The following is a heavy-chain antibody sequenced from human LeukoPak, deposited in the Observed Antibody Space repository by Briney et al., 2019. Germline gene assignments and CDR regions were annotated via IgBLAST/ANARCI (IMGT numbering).Heavy chain of an antibody. D-gene: IGHD1-26*01. J-gene: IGHJ4*02. CDR1: GSSISSYY. V-gene: IGHV4-59*12. Sequence: PSETLSLTCTVSGSSISSYYWSWLRQPPGKGLEWIGYIYYSGSTNYNPSLKSRVTISVDTSKNQFSLKLSSVTAADTAVYYCARGASGNYHYFDYWGQGTLVTVSS. CDR2: IYYSGST. CDR3: ARGASGNYHYFDY.